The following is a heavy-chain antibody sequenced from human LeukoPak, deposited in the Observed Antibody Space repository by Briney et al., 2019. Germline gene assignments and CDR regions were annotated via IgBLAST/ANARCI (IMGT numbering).Heavy chain of an antibody. CDR2: IYSSGRT. CDR3: ARAPGGCGGTCPFDY. J-gene: IGHJ4*02. Sequence: PSETLSLTCTVSGGSISGSFWSWIRQPAGKGLEWIGRIYSSGRTNNNPSLKSRVTMSLDTSKNQFSLKLTSVTAADTAVYYCARAPGGCGGTCPFDYWGQGTLVTVSS. V-gene: IGHV4-4*07. CDR1: GGSISGSF. D-gene: IGHD2-15*01.